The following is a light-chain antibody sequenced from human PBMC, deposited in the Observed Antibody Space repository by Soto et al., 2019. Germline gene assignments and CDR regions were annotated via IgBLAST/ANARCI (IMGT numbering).Light chain of an antibody. Sequence: DIQMTQSPSTLSASVGDRVTITCRASQSVSIWLAWYHQKPGKAPKLLIYKASSLDSGVPLRFSGSGSGTEFTLTISSLQHDDVATYYGQQYNSWWTFGQGTKLEIK. CDR2: KAS. CDR3: QQYNSWWT. J-gene: IGKJ2*02. V-gene: IGKV1-5*03. CDR1: QSVSIW.